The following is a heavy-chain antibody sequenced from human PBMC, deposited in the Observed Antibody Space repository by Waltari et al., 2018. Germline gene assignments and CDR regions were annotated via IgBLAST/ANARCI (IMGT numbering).Heavy chain of an antibody. CDR3: ASNRDMLG. V-gene: IGHV1-2*06. D-gene: IGHD2-8*01. Sequence: QVQLVQSGAEVKKPGASVKVSCKTSGYSFTAYHMHWVRQAPGQGLEWMGRINPNNGDTTYAQKFEGRVTMTRDTAMSTAYMELNNLTSDDTALYFCASNRDMLGWGQGTMVIVSS. J-gene: IGHJ3*01. CDR1: GYSFTAYH. CDR2: INPNNGDT.